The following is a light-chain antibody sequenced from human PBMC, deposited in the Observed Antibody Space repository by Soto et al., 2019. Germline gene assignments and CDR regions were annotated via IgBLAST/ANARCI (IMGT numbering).Light chain of an antibody. CDR3: CSYAGGYTYL. V-gene: IGLV2-11*01. Sequence: QSVLTQPRSVSGSPGQSVTISCTGPTIDVDSSNYVSWYQQHPGKAPKLMIYDVSERPSGVPDRFSGSKSGNTASLTISGLQAEEEADYFCCSYAGGYTYLFGTGTKVTVL. CDR1: TIDVDSSNY. J-gene: IGLJ1*01. CDR2: DVS.